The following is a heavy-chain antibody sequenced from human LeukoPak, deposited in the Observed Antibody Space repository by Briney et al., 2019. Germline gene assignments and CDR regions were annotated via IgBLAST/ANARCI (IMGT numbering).Heavy chain of an antibody. D-gene: IGHD1-26*01. CDR3: ARAIGGPSGSYYNY. CDR1: GFSFETYD. Sequence: GGSLRLSCEASGFSFETYDMHWVRQATGKGLEWVSAVGAAGDTYYPGSVKDRFTISRENAKNSLYLQMNSLRAEDTAIYYCARAIGGPSGSYYNYWGQETLVTVSS. V-gene: IGHV3-13*01. J-gene: IGHJ4*02. CDR2: VGAAGDT.